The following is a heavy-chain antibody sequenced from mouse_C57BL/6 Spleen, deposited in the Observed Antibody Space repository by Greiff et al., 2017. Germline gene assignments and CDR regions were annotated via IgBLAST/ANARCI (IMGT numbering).Heavy chain of an antibody. Sequence: EVKLQQSGPELVKPGASVKISCKASGYTFTDYYMNWVKQSHGKSLEWIGDINPNNGGTSYNQKFKGKATLTVDKSSSTAYMELRSLTSEDSAVYYCARRDYDYDDAMDYWGQGTSVTVSS. CDR3: ARRDYDYDDAMDY. V-gene: IGHV1-26*01. D-gene: IGHD2-4*01. CDR1: GYTFTDYY. CDR2: INPNNGGT. J-gene: IGHJ4*01.